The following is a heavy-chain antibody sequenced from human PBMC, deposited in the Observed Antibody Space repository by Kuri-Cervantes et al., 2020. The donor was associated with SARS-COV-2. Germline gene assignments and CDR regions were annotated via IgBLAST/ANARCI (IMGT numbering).Heavy chain of an antibody. CDR2: INHSGST. V-gene: IGHV4-34*01. D-gene: IGHD3-10*01. J-gene: IGHJ4*02. CDR1: GGSFSGYY. Sequence: GSLRLSCAVYGGSFSGYYWSWIRQPPGKGLEWIGEINHSGSTNYNPSLKSRVTISVDRSKNQSSLKLSSVTAADTAVYYCARASMVRGVIFDYWGQGTLVTVSS. CDR3: ARASMVRGVIFDY.